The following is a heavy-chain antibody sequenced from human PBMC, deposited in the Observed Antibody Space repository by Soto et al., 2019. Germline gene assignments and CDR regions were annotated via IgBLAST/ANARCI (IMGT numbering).Heavy chain of an antibody. V-gene: IGHV6-1*01. CDR2: TYYRSRWYN. Sequence: PSQTLSLTCAISGDSVSGNSAAWNWIRQSPSRGLEWLGRTYYRSRWYNDYAVCVKSRITVTPDTSKNQFSLHLNSVTPEDTAVYCCAREFPYYVSSDSYLDYWGQGTTVTVSS. J-gene: IGHJ4*03. D-gene: IGHD3-16*01. CDR1: GDSVSGNSAA. CDR3: AREFPYYVSSDSYLDY.